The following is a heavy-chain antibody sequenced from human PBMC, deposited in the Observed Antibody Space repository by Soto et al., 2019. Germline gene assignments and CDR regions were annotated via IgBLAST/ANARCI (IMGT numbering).Heavy chain of an antibody. CDR3: ARVWVAAAGAQPYYFDY. CDR1: GGSFSGYY. CDR2: INHSGST. D-gene: IGHD6-13*01. Sequence: SETLSLTCAVYGGSFSGYYWSWIRQPPGKGLEWIGEINHSGSTNYNPSLKSRVTISVDTSKNQFSLKLSSVTAADTAVYYCARVWVAAAGAQPYYFDYWGQGNLVTVSS. J-gene: IGHJ4*02. V-gene: IGHV4-34*01.